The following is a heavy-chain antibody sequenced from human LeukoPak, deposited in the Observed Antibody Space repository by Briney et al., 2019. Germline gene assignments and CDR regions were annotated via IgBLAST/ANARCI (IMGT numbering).Heavy chain of an antibody. D-gene: IGHD1-1*01. CDR1: GYTFTGYY. Sequence: ASVKVSCKASGYTFTGYYMHWVRQAPGHELEWMGWINPNSGDTNYAQKFQDRVTMTWDTSISTAYMDLTRLRSDDTAVYYCARDPRPYWNDYFFDYWGQGTLVTVST. J-gene: IGHJ4*02. CDR2: INPNSGDT. V-gene: IGHV1-2*02. CDR3: ARDPRPYWNDYFFDY.